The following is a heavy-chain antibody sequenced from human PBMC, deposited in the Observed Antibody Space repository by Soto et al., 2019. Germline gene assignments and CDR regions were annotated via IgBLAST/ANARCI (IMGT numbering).Heavy chain of an antibody. CDR3: VRVPGAKHCSS. V-gene: IGHV1-69*13. CDR1: GGTFSSYR. D-gene: IGHD6-13*01. J-gene: IGHJ1*01. Sequence: ASVKISCKASGGTFSSYRFNWVRQARVQRLDWLGGIGPIYRSADYAQEFQGRVTITAEESRRKVYMELSSLKSRDTALYSCVRVPGAKHCSSWGQGTLVTVSS. CDR2: IGPIYRSA.